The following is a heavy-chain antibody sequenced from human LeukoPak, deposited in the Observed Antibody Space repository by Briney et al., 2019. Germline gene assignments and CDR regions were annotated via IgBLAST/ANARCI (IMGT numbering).Heavy chain of an antibody. Sequence: ASVKVSCKASGYTFTGYYIGWVQQAPGQGLEWMGWINPNSGDTNYAQKFQGRVTMTRDTSISTAYMELSRLRSDDTAVYYCARDEFRTNGMDVWGQGTTVTVSS. CDR1: GYTFTGYY. CDR2: INPNSGDT. D-gene: IGHD1-14*01. J-gene: IGHJ6*02. V-gene: IGHV1-2*02. CDR3: ARDEFRTNGMDV.